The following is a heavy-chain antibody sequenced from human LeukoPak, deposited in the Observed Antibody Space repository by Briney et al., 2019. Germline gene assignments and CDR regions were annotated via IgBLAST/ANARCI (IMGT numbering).Heavy chain of an antibody. D-gene: IGHD3-22*01. CDR1: GVSISSYY. J-gene: IGHJ3*02. CDR2: IYYSGST. CDR3: ARRVDYYDSSGYYSSRGNAFDI. V-gene: IGHV4-59*08. Sequence: SETLSLTCTVSGVSISSYYWSWIRQPPGKGLEWIGYIYYSGSTNYNPSLKSRVTISVDTSKNQFSLKLSSVTAADTAVYYCARRVDYYDSSGYYSSRGNAFDIWGQGTMVTVSS.